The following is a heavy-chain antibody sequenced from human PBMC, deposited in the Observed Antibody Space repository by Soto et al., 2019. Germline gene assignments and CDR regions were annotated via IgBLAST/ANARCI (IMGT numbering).Heavy chain of an antibody. CDR1: GYSFINYW. J-gene: IGHJ3*02. V-gene: IGHV5-51*01. Sequence: GESLKISCKGSGYSFINYWIAWVRQMPGKGLEWMGIMYPGDSDTRYSPSFQGQVTISADKSISTAYLQWSSLKASDTAMYYCATPRGAYYGGFDIWGPGTKVTASS. CDR3: ATPRGAYYGGFDI. CDR2: MYPGDSDT. D-gene: IGHD3-10*01.